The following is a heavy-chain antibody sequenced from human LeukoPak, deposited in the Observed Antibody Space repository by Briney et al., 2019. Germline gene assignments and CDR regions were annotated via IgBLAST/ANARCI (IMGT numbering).Heavy chain of an antibody. J-gene: IGHJ3*02. CDR3: AGLGGYCTNAVCYSTFDI. Sequence: SETLSLTCTVSGGSISSYYWSWLRQPAGKGLEWIGRVYTSGNANYNPSLKSRVTMSLDTSKNQFSLKLNSVTPADTAVYYCAGLGGYCTNAVCYSTFDIWGQGTMVTVSS. CDR1: GGSISSYY. V-gene: IGHV4-4*07. CDR2: VYTSGNA. D-gene: IGHD2-8*01.